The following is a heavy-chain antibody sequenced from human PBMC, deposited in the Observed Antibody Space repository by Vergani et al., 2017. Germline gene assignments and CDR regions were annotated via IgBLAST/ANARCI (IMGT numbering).Heavy chain of an antibody. CDR3: ARVNYYDSSGYYRDDAFDI. CDR1: GYTFTSYG. J-gene: IGHJ3*02. D-gene: IGHD3-22*01. CDR2: ISAYNGNT. Sequence: QVQLVQSGAEVKKPGASVKVSCKASGYTFTSYGISWVRQAPGQGLEWMGWISAYNGNTNYAQKLQGRVTMTTHTSTSTAYMELRSLRSDDTAVYYCARVNYYDSSGYYRDDAFDIWGQGTMVTVSS. V-gene: IGHV1-18*01.